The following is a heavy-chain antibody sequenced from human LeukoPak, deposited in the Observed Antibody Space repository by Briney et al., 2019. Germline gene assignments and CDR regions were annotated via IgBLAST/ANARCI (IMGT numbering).Heavy chain of an antibody. V-gene: IGHV3-30*02. CDR1: GFTFSSYG. CDR3: ARERLDDYGGSYYYYYYMDV. CDR2: IRYDGSNK. Sequence: GGSLRLSCAASGFTFSSYGMHWVRQAPGKGLEWVAFIRYDGSNKYYADSVKGRFTISRDNSKNTLYLQMNSLRAEDTAVYYCARERLDDYGGSYYYYYYMDVWGKGTTVTISS. D-gene: IGHD5-12*01. J-gene: IGHJ6*03.